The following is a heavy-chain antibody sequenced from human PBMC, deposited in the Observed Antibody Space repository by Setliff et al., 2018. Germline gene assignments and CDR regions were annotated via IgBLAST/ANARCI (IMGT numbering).Heavy chain of an antibody. V-gene: IGHV1-18*01. CDR2: ISAYNGNI. D-gene: IGHD4-17*01. CDR3: ARRSGDRGMTTGWPDDFDY. CDR1: GYTFTSYG. Sequence: ASVKVSCKASGYTFTSYGVSWGRQAPGQGLEWMGWISAYNGNINYAQKFQGRVTMTTDTYTSTANTELRSLRSDDTAVYYCARRSGDRGMTTGWPDDFDYWGRGTLVTVSS. J-gene: IGHJ4*01.